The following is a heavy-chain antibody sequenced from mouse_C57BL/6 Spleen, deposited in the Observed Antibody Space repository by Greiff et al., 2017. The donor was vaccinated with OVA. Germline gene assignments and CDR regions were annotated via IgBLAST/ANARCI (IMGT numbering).Heavy chain of an antibody. CDR3: ARNEGYGSSYYAMDY. Sequence: VHLVESGPGLVQPSQSLSITCTVSGFSLTSYGVHWVRQSPGKGLEWLGVIWSGGSTDYNAAFISRLSISKDNSKSQVFFKMNSLQADDTAIYYCARNEGYGSSYYAMDYWGQGTSVTVSS. D-gene: IGHD1-1*01. CDR1: GFSLTSYG. J-gene: IGHJ4*01. CDR2: IWSGGST. V-gene: IGHV2-2*01.